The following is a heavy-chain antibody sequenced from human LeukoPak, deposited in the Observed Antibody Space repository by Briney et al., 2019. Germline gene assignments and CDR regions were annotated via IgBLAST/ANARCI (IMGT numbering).Heavy chain of an antibody. Sequence: PGGSLRLSCEGSGFPFSSYEMNWLRQAPGKGLEWVSHIDSSGITIYYADSVKGRFTISRDNAKNSIYLQMDSLRVEDTAIYYCARASYGSGSYPGDYWGQGTLVTVSS. CDR3: ARASYGSGSYPGDY. CDR2: IDSSGITI. D-gene: IGHD3-10*01. V-gene: IGHV3-48*03. J-gene: IGHJ4*02. CDR1: GFPFSSYE.